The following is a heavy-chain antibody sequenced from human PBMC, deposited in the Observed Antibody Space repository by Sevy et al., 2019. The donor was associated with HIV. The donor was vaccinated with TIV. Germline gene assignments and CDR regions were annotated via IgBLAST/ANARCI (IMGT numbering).Heavy chain of an antibody. V-gene: IGHV3-53*01. CDR3: ARDLRVATASGGMDV. J-gene: IGHJ6*02. D-gene: IGHD6-13*01. CDR2: IYSDGDT. Sequence: GGSLRLSCVAYGFTVSSNFMTWVRQAPGKGLEWVSIIYSDGDTYYADSVKGRFTISRGNSKNTLYIQMNNLRAEDTAVYYCARDLRVATASGGMDVWGQGTTVTVSS. CDR1: GFTVSSNF.